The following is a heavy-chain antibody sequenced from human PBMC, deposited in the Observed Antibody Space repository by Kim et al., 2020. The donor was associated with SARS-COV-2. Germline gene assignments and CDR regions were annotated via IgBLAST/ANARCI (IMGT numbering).Heavy chain of an antibody. Sequence: GGSLRLSCAASGFTFSSYSMNWVRQAPGKGLEWVSSISSSSSYIYYADSVKGRFTISRDNAKNSLYLQMNSLRAEDTAVYYCARGTIAAAAERRYYYYGMDVWGQGTTVTVSS. D-gene: IGHD6-13*01. CDR1: GFTFSSYS. J-gene: IGHJ6*02. CDR3: ARGTIAAAAERRYYYYGMDV. V-gene: IGHV3-21*01. CDR2: ISSSSSYI.